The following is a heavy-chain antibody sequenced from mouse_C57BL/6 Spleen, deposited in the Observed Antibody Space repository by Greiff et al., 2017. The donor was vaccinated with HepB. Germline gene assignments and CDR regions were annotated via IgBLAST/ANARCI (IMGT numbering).Heavy chain of an antibody. J-gene: IGHJ1*03. CDR1: GFTFSDYG. CDR3: ACNYWYFDV. Sequence: DVQLVESGGGLVKPGGSLKLSCAASGFTFSDYGMHWVRQAPEQGLEWVAYISSGSSTIYYADTVKGRFTISRDNAKNTLFLQMTSLRSEDTAMYYCACNYWYFDVWGTGTTVTVSS. V-gene: IGHV5-17*01. CDR2: ISSGSSTI.